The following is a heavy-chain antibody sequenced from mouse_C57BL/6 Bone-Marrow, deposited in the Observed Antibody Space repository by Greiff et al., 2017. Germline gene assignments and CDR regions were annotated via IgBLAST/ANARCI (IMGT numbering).Heavy chain of an antibody. CDR1: GFNIKDDY. CDR2: IDPENGDT. J-gene: IGHJ2*01. D-gene: IGHD2-3*01. CDR3: TTFDGYYGGY. Sequence: VQLTESGAELVRPGASVKLSCTASGFNIKDDYMHWVKQRPEQGLEWIGWIDPENGDTEYASKFQGKATITADTSSNTAYLQLSSLTSEDTAVYYCTTFDGYYGGYWGQGTTLTVSS. V-gene: IGHV14-4*01.